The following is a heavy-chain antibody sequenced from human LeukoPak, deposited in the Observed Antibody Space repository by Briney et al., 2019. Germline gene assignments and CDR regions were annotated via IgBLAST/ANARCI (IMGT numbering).Heavy chain of an antibody. CDR2: IYYSGST. CDR1: GGSISSSSYY. D-gene: IGHD3-22*01. Sequence: PSETLSLTCAVSGGSISSSSYYWGWIRQPPGKGLEWIGSIYYSGSTYYNPSLKSRVTISVDTSKNQFSLKLSSVTAADTAVYYCARDPDSRNWFDPWGQGTLVTVSS. CDR3: ARDPDSRNWFDP. J-gene: IGHJ5*02. V-gene: IGHV4-39*07.